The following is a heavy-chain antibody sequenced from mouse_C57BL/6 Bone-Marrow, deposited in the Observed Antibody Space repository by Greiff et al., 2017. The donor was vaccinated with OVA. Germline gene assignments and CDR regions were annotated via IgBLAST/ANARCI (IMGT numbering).Heavy chain of an antibody. D-gene: IGHD1-1*01. CDR1: GYAFSSSW. J-gene: IGHJ2*01. CDR3: SRGGGSSYDFDY. CDR2: IYPGDGDT. Sequence: QVQLQQSGPELVKPGASVTISCKASGYAFSSSWMNWVKQRPGKGLEWIGRIYPGDGDTNYHGQFTGKATLTADKASITAYMQLSSLTSADSAVDFCSRGGGSSYDFDYWGQGTTLTVSS. V-gene: IGHV1-82*01.